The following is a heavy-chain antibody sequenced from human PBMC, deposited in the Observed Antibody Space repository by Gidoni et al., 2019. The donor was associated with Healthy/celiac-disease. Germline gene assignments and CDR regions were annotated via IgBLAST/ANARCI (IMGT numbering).Heavy chain of an antibody. CDR3: AKDFGPLHGFIFRRPYGMDV. J-gene: IGHJ6*02. CDR1: GFTFSSYA. D-gene: IGHD3-9*01. CDR2: ISGSGGST. Sequence: EVQLLESGGGLVQPGGSLRLSCAASGFTFSSYAMSWVRQAPGKGLEWVSAISGSGGSTYYADSVKGRFTISRDNSKNTLYLQMNSLRAEDTAVYYCAKDFGPLHGFIFRRPYGMDVWGQGTTVTVSS. V-gene: IGHV3-23*01.